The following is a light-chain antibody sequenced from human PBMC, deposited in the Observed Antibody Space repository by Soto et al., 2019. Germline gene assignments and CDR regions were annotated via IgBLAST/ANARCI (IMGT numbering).Light chain of an antibody. CDR1: SSDVGGYNY. J-gene: IGLJ1*01. Sequence: QSALTQPASVSGSPGQSITISCTGTSSDVGGYNYVSWYQQHPGKAPKLLIYEVRHRPSGISNRFSGSKSDNTASLTISGLQAEDEADFYCTSYTSSSTYVFGTGTKVTVL. CDR3: TSYTSSSTYV. CDR2: EVR. V-gene: IGLV2-14*01.